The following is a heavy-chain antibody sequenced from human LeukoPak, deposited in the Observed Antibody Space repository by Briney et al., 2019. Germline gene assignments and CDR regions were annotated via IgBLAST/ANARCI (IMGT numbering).Heavy chain of an antibody. CDR1: RITFSSYS. D-gene: IGHD3-16*01. CDR2: ISSFSGTI. CDR3: ARDQGGVGY. V-gene: IGHV3-48*01. Sequence: GGSLRLSCVASRITFSSYSMNWVRQAPGKGLEWVSYISSFSGTINYADSVKGRFTISRDNAKNSLYLQMNSLRAEDTAVYYCARDQGGVGYWGQGTLVTVSS. J-gene: IGHJ4*02.